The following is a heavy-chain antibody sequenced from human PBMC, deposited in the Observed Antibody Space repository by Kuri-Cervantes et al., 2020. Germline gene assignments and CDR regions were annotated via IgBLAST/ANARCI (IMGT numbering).Heavy chain of an antibody. J-gene: IGHJ4*02. CDR2: IYWDDDK. V-gene: IGHV2-5*02. D-gene: IGHD5-18*01. CDR1: GGSVSSGSYY. CDR3: AHIGYSYGYAGDY. Sequence: LRLSCTVSGGSVSSGSYYWGWIRQPPGKALEWLALIYWDDDKRYSPSLKSRLTITKDTSKNQVVLTMTNMDPVDTATYYCAHIGYSYGYAGDYWGQGTLVTVSS.